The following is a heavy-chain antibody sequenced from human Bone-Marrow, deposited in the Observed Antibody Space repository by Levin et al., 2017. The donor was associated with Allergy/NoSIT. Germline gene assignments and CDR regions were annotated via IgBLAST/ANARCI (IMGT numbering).Heavy chain of an antibody. CDR1: GFSFSSSRAW. Sequence: PGGSLRLSCAASGFSFSSSRAWMTWVRQAPGKGLEYIGRIRDRGSTDYTAPVKGRFTISRDDSKNTLFLQMDSLKIEDTAVYFCTTGAMCGDNDWDCNWGQGTLVIVSS. V-gene: IGHV3-15*01. J-gene: IGHJ4*02. CDR2: IRDRGST. D-gene: IGHD4-17*01. CDR3: TTGAMCGDNDWDCN.